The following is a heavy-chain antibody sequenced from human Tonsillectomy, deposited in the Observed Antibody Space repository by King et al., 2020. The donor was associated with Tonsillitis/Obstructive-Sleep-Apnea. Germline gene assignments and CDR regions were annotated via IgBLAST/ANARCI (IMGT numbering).Heavy chain of an antibody. Sequence: QLVQSGAEVKKPGSSVKVSCKASGGTFSNYAISWVRQAPGQGLEWMGGIIPIFGPANYAQKFQGRVTITADESTSTAYMELSSLRSEDTAVYYCARASFYCGGGSCYSVYYYYYMDVWGKGTTVTVSS. J-gene: IGHJ6*03. CDR2: IIPIFGPA. D-gene: IGHD2-15*01. V-gene: IGHV1-69*01. CDR3: ARASFYCGGGSCYSVYYYYYMDV. CDR1: GGTFSNYA.